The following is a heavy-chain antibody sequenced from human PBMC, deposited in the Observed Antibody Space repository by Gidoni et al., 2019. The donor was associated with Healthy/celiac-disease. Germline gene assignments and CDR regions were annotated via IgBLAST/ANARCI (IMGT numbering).Heavy chain of an antibody. V-gene: IGHV3-30-3*01. CDR2: ISYDGSNK. Sequence: QVQLVESGGGVVQPGRSLRLSCAASGFTFSSYAMPWVRQAPGKGLEWVAVISYDGSNKYYADSVKGRFTISRDNSKNTLYLQMNSLRAEDTAVYYCAREACSGGSCYLDYWGQGTLVTVSS. D-gene: IGHD2-15*01. CDR3: AREACSGGSCYLDY. J-gene: IGHJ4*02. CDR1: GFTFSSYA.